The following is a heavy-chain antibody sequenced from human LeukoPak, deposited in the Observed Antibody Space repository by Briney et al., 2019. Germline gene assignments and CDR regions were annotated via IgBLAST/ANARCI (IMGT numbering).Heavy chain of an antibody. CDR2: IWYDGSNK. D-gene: IGHD3-16*01. J-gene: IGHJ4*02. V-gene: IGHV3-33*01. CDR1: GFTFSSYG. CDR3: ASVGQAFDY. Sequence: GRSLRPSCAASGFTFSSYGMHWVRQAPGKGLEWVAVIWYDGSNKYYADSVRGRFTISRDNSKNTLYLQMNSLRAEDTAVYYCASVGQAFDYWGQGTLVTVSS.